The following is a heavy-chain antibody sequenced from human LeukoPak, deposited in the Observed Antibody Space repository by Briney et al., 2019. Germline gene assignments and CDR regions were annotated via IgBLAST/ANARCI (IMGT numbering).Heavy chain of an antibody. CDR1: GFTFSSYS. D-gene: IGHD3-9*01. Sequence: PGGSLRLSCAASGFTFSSYSMSWVRHAPAKGMEWVSYISTSSSSIYYEDSVKGRFTISRDNAKNSLYLQMNSLRDEDTAVYYCLGADYYILTGYCIDYWGQGTLVTVSS. CDR3: LGADYYILTGYCIDY. V-gene: IGHV3-48*02. J-gene: IGHJ4*02. CDR2: ISTSSSSI.